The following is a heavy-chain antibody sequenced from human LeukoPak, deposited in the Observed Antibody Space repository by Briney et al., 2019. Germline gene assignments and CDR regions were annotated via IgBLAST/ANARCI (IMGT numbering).Heavy chain of an antibody. J-gene: IGHJ4*02. CDR2: IKHDGSEK. D-gene: IGHD4-11*01. V-gene: IGHV3-7*01. Sequence: GGSLRLSCAASGFTFSRYWMSWVRQAPGKRLEWVANIKHDGSEKYYVDSVKGRFTITRDNAKNSLSLQMNSLRVEDTALYYCARESDHSNYPGTFDHWGPGTLVAVSS. CDR1: GFTFSRYW. CDR3: ARESDHSNYPGTFDH.